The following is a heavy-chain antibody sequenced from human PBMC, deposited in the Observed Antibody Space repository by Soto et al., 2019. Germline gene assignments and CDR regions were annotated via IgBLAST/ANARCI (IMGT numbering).Heavy chain of an antibody. Sequence: ASVKVSCKASGYTFTSYGISWVRQAPGQGLEWMGWISAYNGNTNYAQKLQGRVTMTTDTSTSTDYMELRSLRSDDTAVYYCAKIRAAMAFTDAFDIWGQGTMVTVSS. V-gene: IGHV1-18*01. J-gene: IGHJ3*02. D-gene: IGHD2-2*01. CDR2: ISAYNGNT. CDR1: GYTFTSYG. CDR3: AKIRAAMAFTDAFDI.